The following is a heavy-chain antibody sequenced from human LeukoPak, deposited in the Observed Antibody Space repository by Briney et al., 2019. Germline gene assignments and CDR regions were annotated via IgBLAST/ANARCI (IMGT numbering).Heavy chain of an antibody. J-gene: IGHJ4*02. CDR2: INPSGGST. Sequence: ASVKVSCKASGYTFTSYYMHWVRQAPGQGLEWMGIINPSGGSTSYAQKFQGRVTMTRDTSTSTVYMELSRLRSDDTAVYYCARVALVGAEYFDYWGQGTLVTVSS. CDR3: ARVALVGAEYFDY. CDR1: GYTFTSYY. V-gene: IGHV1-46*01. D-gene: IGHD1-26*01.